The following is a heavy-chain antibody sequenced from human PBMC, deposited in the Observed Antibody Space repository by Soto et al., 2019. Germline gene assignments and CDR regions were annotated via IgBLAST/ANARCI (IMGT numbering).Heavy chain of an antibody. CDR2: INPNSGGT. CDR1: GYTFTAYY. V-gene: IGHV1-2*02. CDR3: ARLTVPLDIVVLPAASFDF. J-gene: IGHJ4*02. D-gene: IGHD2-2*01. Sequence: GASVKVSCKASGYTFTAYYIHWVRQAPGQGLEWMGWINPNSGGTNYAQKFQGRVAMTRGTSISTAYMELSRLRSDDTAVYYCARLTVPLDIVVLPAASFDFWGQGALVTVSS.